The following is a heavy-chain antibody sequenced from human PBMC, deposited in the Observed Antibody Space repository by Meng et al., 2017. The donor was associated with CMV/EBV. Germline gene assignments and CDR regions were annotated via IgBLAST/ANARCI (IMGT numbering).Heavy chain of an antibody. J-gene: IGHJ4*02. D-gene: IGHD4-23*01. Sequence: GGSLRPSCAAPGFTFSSYEMNWVRQAPGKGLEWVSDISSSGSTIYYADSVKGRFTISRDNAKNSLYLQMKSLRAEDTALYYCVRDGYGGAFDYWGQGTLVTVSS. CDR2: ISSSGSTI. CDR3: VRDGYGGAFDY. CDR1: GFTFSSYE. V-gene: IGHV3-48*03.